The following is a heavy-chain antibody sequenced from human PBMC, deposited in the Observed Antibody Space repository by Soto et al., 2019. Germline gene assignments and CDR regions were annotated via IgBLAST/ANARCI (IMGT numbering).Heavy chain of an antibody. D-gene: IGHD3-22*01. CDR2: IYDSGST. CDR1: DGSISSYY. V-gene: IGHV4-4*07. CDR3: ARAEYFYESSRYYAAPLFDN. Sequence: PSETLSLTCTVSDGSISSYYWTWIRQSAGKGLEWIGRIYDSGSTNYNPSLKSRVTLSVDRAKKNFSLKLTSVTAADTAVYYCARAEYFYESSRYYAAPLFDNWGHGVLVTVSP. J-gene: IGHJ4*01.